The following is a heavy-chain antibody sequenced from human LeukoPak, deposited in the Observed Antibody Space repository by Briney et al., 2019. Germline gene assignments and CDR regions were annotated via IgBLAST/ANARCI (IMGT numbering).Heavy chain of an antibody. V-gene: IGHV1-2*02. J-gene: IGHJ4*02. CDR1: GYTSTGYY. CDR2: INPNSGGT. CDR3: ALLPYSSGTYFDY. Sequence: AASVQVSCKASGYTSTGYYMHWVRQAPGQGLEWMGWINPNSGGTNYAQKFQGRVTMTRDTSISTAYMELSRLRSDDTAVYYCALLPYSSGTYFDYCGQGTLVTVSS. D-gene: IGHD6-19*01.